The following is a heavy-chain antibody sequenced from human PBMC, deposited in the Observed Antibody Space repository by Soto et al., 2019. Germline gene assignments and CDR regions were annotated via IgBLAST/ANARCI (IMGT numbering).Heavy chain of an antibody. V-gene: IGHV1-46*01. CDR3: ARARDISFGYSYCDH. CDR1: GYTFSSYH. D-gene: IGHD5-18*01. Sequence: ASVKVSCKASGYTFSSYHMHWLRRAPGQGLEWMGVINPFYGETRYAQKFQGRVTMTRDTSTSTVYMELSSPRSEDTAVYYCARARDISFGYSYCDHWGQGTMVIVSS. J-gene: IGHJ5*02. CDR2: INPFYGET.